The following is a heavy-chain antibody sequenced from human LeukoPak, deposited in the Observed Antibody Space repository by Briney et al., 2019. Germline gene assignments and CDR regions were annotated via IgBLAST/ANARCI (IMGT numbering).Heavy chain of an antibody. V-gene: IGHV1-2*02. Sequence: GASVKVSCKASGYTFSGYYMHWVRQAPGQGLEWMGWINPNSGGTNYAQKLQGRVTMTRDTSISTAYMDLSRLRSDDTAVYYCALSQNWFDPWGQGTLVTVSS. CDR3: ALSQNWFDP. J-gene: IGHJ5*02. CDR1: GYTFSGYY. CDR2: INPNSGGT.